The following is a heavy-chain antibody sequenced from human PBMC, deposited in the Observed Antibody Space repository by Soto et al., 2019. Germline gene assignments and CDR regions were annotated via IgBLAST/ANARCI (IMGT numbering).Heavy chain of an antibody. Sequence: GGSLRLSCAASGFTFSSYWMSWVRQAPGKGLEWVANIKQDGSEKYYVDSVKGRFTISRDNAKKSLYLQMNSLRAEDTAVYYCARTLKTGYSSSWFELWWFDPWGQGTLVTVSS. CDR1: GFTFSSYW. CDR2: IKQDGSEK. J-gene: IGHJ5*02. D-gene: IGHD6-13*01. CDR3: ARTLKTGYSSSWFELWWFDP. V-gene: IGHV3-7*01.